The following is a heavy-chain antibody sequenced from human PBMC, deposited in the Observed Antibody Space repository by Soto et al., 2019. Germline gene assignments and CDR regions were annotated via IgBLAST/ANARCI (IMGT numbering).Heavy chain of an antibody. J-gene: IGHJ4*02. D-gene: IGHD5-12*01. CDR1: GFTVGNFD. CDR3: VRVLYDSGVVDF. CDR2: IQTGGAT. V-gene: IGHV3-53*01. Sequence: QLVESGGGLFQAGGSTRLSCLVSGFTVGNFDMAWVRQAPGKGLEWASIIQTGGATYYSDSAQGRFTISRDNSKNTVYLQMNSLRVEETGVYSCVRVLYDSGVVDFWGQGSLITVS.